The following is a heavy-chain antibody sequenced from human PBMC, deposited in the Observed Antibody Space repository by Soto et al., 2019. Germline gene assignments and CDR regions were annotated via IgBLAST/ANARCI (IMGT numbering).Heavy chain of an antibody. CDR1: GFNFNTYA. CDR2: ISSGRIYI. V-gene: IGHV3-21*01. D-gene: IGHD2-21*02. CDR3: ARDRGDSGFFDL. Sequence: EVQLVESGGGLVKPGGSLRLSCAASGFNFNTYAMNWVRQAPGKGLEWVSYISSGRIYIYYAESVKGRFTVSRDNAKNSLDLEMNSLRDEDTAIYYCARDRGDSGFFDLWGRGTLVTVSS. J-gene: IGHJ2*01.